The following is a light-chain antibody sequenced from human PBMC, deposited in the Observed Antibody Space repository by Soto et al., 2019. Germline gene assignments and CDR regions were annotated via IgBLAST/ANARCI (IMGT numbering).Light chain of an antibody. J-gene: IGKJ2*01. CDR2: ASF. Sequence: DIQMTQSPSSLSVSVGDRVTITCRASQSISSFLHWFQQKPGKAPKLLIHASFNLQSGAPSRFSGSGSGTDFTLTITSLQPEDFATYYCQQSYTTPYTFGQGTKLEI. CDR3: QQSYTTPYT. V-gene: IGKV1-39*01. CDR1: QSISSF.